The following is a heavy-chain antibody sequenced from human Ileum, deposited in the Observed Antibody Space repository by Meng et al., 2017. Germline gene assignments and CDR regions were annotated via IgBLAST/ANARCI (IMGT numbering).Heavy chain of an antibody. J-gene: IGHJ4*02. CDR1: GGSVSSNIAA. CDR2: TYYRSKWYS. CDR3: ASGSGSLDY. D-gene: IGHD3-3*01. V-gene: IGHV6-1*01. Sequence: QVQLQQSGPGLVKPSPTLSLTCAGSGGSVSSNIAAWNWIRQSPLRGLEWLGRTYYRSKWYSEYAVSVKSRISITPDTSKNQFSLQMNSVTPEDTAVYHCASGSGSLDYWGPGTLVTVSS.